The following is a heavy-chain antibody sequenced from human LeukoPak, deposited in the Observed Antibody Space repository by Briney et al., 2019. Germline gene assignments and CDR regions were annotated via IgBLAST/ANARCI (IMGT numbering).Heavy chain of an antibody. CDR2: IYYSGST. Sequence: SETLSLTCTVSGGSISSYYWSWIRQPPGKGLEWIGYIYYSGSTNYNPSLKSRVTISVDTSKNQFSLKLSSVAAADTAVYYCARGFSGYDGAFDIWGQGTMVTVSS. CDR1: GGSISSYY. V-gene: IGHV4-59*01. CDR3: ARGFSGYDGAFDI. D-gene: IGHD5-12*01. J-gene: IGHJ3*02.